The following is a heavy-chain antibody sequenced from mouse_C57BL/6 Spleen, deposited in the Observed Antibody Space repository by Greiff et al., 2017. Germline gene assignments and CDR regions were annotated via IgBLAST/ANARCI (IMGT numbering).Heavy chain of an antibody. CDR2: IDPSDSYT. D-gene: IGHD2-4*01. Sequence: QVQLQQPGAELVKPGASVKLSCKASGYTFTSYWMQWVKQRPGQGLEWIGEIDPSDSYTNYNQKFKGKATLTVDTSSNTAYMQLSSLTSEDSAVYYVARGAYDYDEANWYFDVWGTGTTVTVSS. CDR1: GYTFTSYW. V-gene: IGHV1-50*01. CDR3: ARGAYDYDEANWYFDV. J-gene: IGHJ1*03.